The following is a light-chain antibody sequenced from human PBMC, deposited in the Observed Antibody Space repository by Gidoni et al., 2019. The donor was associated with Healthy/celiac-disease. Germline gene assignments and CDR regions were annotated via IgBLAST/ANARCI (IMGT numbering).Light chain of an antibody. V-gene: IGKV3-15*01. Sequence: EIVMTQSPATLSVSPGERATSSCRASQSVSSNLAWYQQKPGQAPRLLIYGASTRATGIPARFSGSGSGTEFTLTISSLQSEDFAVYYCQQYNNWPTITFGQGTRLEIK. CDR2: GAS. J-gene: IGKJ5*01. CDR3: QQYNNWPTIT. CDR1: QSVSSN.